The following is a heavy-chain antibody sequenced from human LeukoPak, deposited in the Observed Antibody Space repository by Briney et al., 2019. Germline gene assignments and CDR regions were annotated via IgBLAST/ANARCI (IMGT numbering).Heavy chain of an antibody. V-gene: IGHV4-34*01. Sequence: SETLSLTCAVYGGSFSGYYWSWVRQPPGKGLEWIGEINHSGSTNYNPSLKSRVTISVDTSKNQFSLKLSSVTAADTAVYYCARYGVPAAALVFDPWGQGTLVTVSS. D-gene: IGHD2-2*01. CDR1: GGSFSGYY. CDR3: ARYGVPAAALVFDP. CDR2: INHSGST. J-gene: IGHJ5*02.